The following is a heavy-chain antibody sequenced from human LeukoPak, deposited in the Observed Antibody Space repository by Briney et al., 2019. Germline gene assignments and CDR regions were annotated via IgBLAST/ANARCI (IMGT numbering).Heavy chain of an antibody. CDR1: GFTYSSYS. CDR3: ARDLGRSISRYDY. CDR2: ISSSGKSI. D-gene: IGHD6-6*01. Sequence: GGSLRLSCAASGFTYSSYSMNWVRQAPGKGLEWVSSISSSGKSIYYADSVKGRFTISRDNAKNSLYLQMNSLGAEDTAVYYCARDLGRSISRYDYWGQGTLVTVSS. V-gene: IGHV3-21*01. J-gene: IGHJ4*02.